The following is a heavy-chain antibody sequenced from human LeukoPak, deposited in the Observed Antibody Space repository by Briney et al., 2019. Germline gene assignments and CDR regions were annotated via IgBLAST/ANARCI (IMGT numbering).Heavy chain of an antibody. Sequence: GGSLRLSCAASGFTFSSYAMHWVRQPPGKGLEWVSIISYDGGNKYSADSVKGRFTISRDNSKNTLYLQMNSLRTEDTAVYYCVRDRTYSSDWYRGDYMDVWGKGATVTVSS. V-gene: IGHV3-30*04. CDR1: GFTFSSYA. CDR3: VRDRTYSSDWYRGDYMDV. CDR2: ISYDGGNK. D-gene: IGHD6-19*01. J-gene: IGHJ6*03.